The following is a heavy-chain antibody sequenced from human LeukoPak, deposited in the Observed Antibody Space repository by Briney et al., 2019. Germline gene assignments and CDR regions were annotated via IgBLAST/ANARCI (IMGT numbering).Heavy chain of an antibody. CDR1: GGSISSYY. Sequence: PSETLPLTCTVSGGSISSYYWSWIRQPPGKGLEWIGYVYYSGSTDYNPSLKSRVTISVDTSKNQFSLKLSSVTAADTALYYCARVMGDYYDSSGYYRRSDVFDIWGQGTMLTVSS. CDR2: VYYSGST. V-gene: IGHV4-59*01. CDR3: ARVMGDYYDSSGYYRRSDVFDI. D-gene: IGHD3-22*01. J-gene: IGHJ3*02.